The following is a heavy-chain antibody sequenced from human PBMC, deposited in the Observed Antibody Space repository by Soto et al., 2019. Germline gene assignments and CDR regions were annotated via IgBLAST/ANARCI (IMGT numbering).Heavy chain of an antibody. CDR3: ARLPYSYVSLYFFDF. J-gene: IGHJ4*02. V-gene: IGHV3-23*01. CDR1: GFSFSNYA. CDR2: ISDKGGST. Sequence: PGGSLRLSCAASGFSFSNYAVSWVRQTPGRGLEWVASISDKGGSTKYADSVNGRFTISRDNSRNTLFLHMDSLRAEDTAVYYCARLPYSYVSLYFFDFWGQGNQVTVSS. D-gene: IGHD5-18*01.